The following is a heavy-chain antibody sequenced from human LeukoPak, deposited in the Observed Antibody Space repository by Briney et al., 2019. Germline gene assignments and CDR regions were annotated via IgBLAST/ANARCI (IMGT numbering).Heavy chain of an antibody. V-gene: IGHV3-21*01. CDR2: ISSSSSYI. Sequence: GGSLRLSCAASGFTFSSYSMNWVRQAPGKGLEWVSSISSSSSYIYYADSVKGRFTISRDNAKNSLYLQMNSLRAEDTAAYYCAREYYGSRPNWFDPWGQGTLVTVSS. CDR1: GFTFSSYS. CDR3: AREYYGSRPNWFDP. J-gene: IGHJ5*02. D-gene: IGHD3-16*01.